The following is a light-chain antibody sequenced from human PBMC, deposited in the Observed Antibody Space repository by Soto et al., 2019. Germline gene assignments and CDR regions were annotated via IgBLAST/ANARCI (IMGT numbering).Light chain of an antibody. V-gene: IGKV1-33*01. Sequence: DIQMTQSPSSLSASVGDRVTITCQASQDTNNNLNWYQQKSGRAPKLLIYDASYLETGVPSRFSGSGSGTHFTFTISSLQPEDIATYYCQQYDDFPYTFGQGTKLEIK. CDR3: QQYDDFPYT. J-gene: IGKJ2*01. CDR1: QDTNNN. CDR2: DAS.